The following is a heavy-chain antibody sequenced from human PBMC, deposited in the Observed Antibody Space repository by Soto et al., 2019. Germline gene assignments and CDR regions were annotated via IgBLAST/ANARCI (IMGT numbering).Heavy chain of an antibody. CDR2: IYYSGST. V-gene: IGHV4-59*01. Sequence: QVRLQESGPGLVKPSETLSPTCTVSGGSISSYYWSWIRQPPGKGLEWIGYIYYSGSTNYNPSLKSRVTISVDTSKNQFSLKLSSVTAADTAVYYCARRYGTTFDYWGQGTLVTVSS. CDR1: GGSISSYY. D-gene: IGHD1-7*01. CDR3: ARRYGTTFDY. J-gene: IGHJ4*02.